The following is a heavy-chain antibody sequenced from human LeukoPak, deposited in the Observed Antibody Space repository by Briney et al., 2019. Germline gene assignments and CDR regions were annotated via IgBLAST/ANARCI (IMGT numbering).Heavy chain of an antibody. CDR2: INSDGSST. J-gene: IGHJ4*02. V-gene: IGHV3-74*01. Sequence: GGSLRLSCAASGFTFSSYWMHWVRQAPGKGLVWVSRINSDGSSTSYADSVKGRFTISRDNAKNTLYLQMNILRAEDTAVYYCARDSSYYDSSGYTDYWGQGTLVTVSS. CDR3: ARDSSYYDSSGYTDY. D-gene: IGHD3-22*01. CDR1: GFTFSSYW.